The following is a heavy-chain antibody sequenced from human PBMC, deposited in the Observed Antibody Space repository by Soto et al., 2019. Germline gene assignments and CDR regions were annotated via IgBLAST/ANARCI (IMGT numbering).Heavy chain of an antibody. Sequence: QLQLQESGPGLVKPSETLSLTCTVSRGSISSGTNYWAWIRQPPGKGLEWIANIYYSGSTFYTPSLKSRVTISLDTSKNQFPLKLRSVTAADTAVYYCARHEAGWSFDSWGQGTLVTVSS. CDR1: RGSISSGTNY. CDR3: ARHEAGWSFDS. CDR2: IYYSGST. V-gene: IGHV4-39*01. J-gene: IGHJ4*02. D-gene: IGHD2-8*01.